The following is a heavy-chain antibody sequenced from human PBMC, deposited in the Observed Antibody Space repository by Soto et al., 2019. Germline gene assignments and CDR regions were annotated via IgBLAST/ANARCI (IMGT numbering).Heavy chain of an antibody. D-gene: IGHD5-12*01. CDR3: GRVGYKYYFDY. V-gene: IGHV4-59*01. Sequence: SETLYLTCTVSGGSISSYYWSWIRQPPGKGLEWIGYIYYSGSTNYNPSLKSRVTISVDTSKNQFSLKLSSVTAADTAVYYCGRVGYKYYFDYWGQGTXVTVSS. CDR1: GGSISSYY. CDR2: IYYSGST. J-gene: IGHJ4*02.